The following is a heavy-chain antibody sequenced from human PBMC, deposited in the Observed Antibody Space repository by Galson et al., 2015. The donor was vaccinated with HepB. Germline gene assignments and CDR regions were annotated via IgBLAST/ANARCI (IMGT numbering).Heavy chain of an antibody. Sequence: SLRLSCAASGFTFSSYAMHWVRQAPGKGLEYVSAISSNGGSTYYADSVKGRFTISRDNSKSTLYLQMSSLRAEDTAVYYCVKGETVVIMGMNWFDPWGQGTLVTVSS. D-gene: IGHD3-3*01. CDR3: VKGETVVIMGMNWFDP. V-gene: IGHV3-64D*06. CDR1: GFTFSSYA. J-gene: IGHJ5*02. CDR2: ISSNGGST.